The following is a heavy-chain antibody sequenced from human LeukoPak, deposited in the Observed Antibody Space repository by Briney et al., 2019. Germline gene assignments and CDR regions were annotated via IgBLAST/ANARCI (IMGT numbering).Heavy chain of an antibody. CDR1: GGSFSGYY. V-gene: IGHV4-34*01. J-gene: IGHJ4*02. CDR2: INHSGST. CDR3: ARGRYFDY. Sequence: SETLSLTFAVYGGSFSGYYWSWIRPPPGKGLEWIGEINHSGSTNYNPSLKSRVTISVDTSKNQFSLKLSSVTAADTAVYYCARGRYFDYWGQGTLVTVPS.